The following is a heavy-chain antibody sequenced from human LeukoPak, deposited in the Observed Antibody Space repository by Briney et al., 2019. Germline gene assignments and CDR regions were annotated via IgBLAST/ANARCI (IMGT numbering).Heavy chain of an antibody. CDR2: IYTSGST. J-gene: IGHJ4*02. CDR3: ARWRKYSGYDHFDS. V-gene: IGHV4-4*09. CDR1: GGSISSYY. D-gene: IGHD5-12*01. Sequence: SETLSLPCTVSGGSISSYYCSWIRQPPGTGLEGIGYIYTSGSTNYNPSLKSRVTISVDTSKSPFSLKLSTVTAADTAVYYCARWRKYSGYDHFDSWGQGTLFTASS.